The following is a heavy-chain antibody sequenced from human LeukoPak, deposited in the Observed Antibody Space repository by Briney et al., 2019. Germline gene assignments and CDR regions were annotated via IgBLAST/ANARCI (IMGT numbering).Heavy chain of an antibody. CDR1: GGSISSYY. J-gene: IGHJ5*02. CDR2: IYYGGST. D-gene: IGHD4-17*01. CDR3: AREPSTGNWFDP. V-gene: IGHV4-59*01. Sequence: SETLSLTCTVSGGSISSYYWSWIRQPPGKGLEWIGYIYYGGSTNYNPSLKSRVTISVDTSKNQFSLKLSSVTAADTAVYYCAREPSTGNWFDPWGQGTLVTVSS.